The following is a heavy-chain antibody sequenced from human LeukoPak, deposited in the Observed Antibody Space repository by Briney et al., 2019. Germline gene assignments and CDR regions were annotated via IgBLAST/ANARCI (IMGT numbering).Heavy chain of an antibody. CDR3: ARMYYDYWSGYPH. J-gene: IGHJ4*02. Sequence: ASVKVSCKASGYTFTGYYMHWVRQAPGEGLEWMGWIHPNSGGTSYAQQFQGRVTMTRDTSITTAYMELSRLNSDDTAVYFCARMYYDYWSGYPHWGQGTLVTVSS. V-gene: IGHV1-2*02. CDR2: IHPNSGGT. D-gene: IGHD3-3*01. CDR1: GYTFTGYY.